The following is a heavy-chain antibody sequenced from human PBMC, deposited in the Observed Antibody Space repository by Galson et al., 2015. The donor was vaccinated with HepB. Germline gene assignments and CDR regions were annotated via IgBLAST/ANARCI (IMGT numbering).Heavy chain of an antibody. J-gene: IGHJ6*02. D-gene: IGHD4-23*01. Sequence: SLRLSCAASGFTFSNYWMSWVRQAPGKGLEWVANIKQDGSEKNYVDSVKGRFTISRDNAKNSLYLQMNSLRAEDTAVYYCASTTVAPYYYYGMDVWGQGTTVTVSS. V-gene: IGHV3-7*01. CDR1: GFTFSNYW. CDR3: ASTTVAPYYYYGMDV. CDR2: IKQDGSEK.